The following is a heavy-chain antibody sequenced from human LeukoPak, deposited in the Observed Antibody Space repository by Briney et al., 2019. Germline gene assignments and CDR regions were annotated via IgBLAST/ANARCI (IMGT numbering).Heavy chain of an antibody. V-gene: IGHV3-23*01. D-gene: IGHD2-2*01. CDR3: AKDDIVVVPAAPKVPYYYYYGMDV. Sequence: GGSLRLSCAASGFTFSGYGMSWVRQAPGMGLEWVSAISGGGTGTYFADSVKGRFSISRDNSRNTVFLQMTNLRAEDTAVYYCAKDDIVVVPAAPKVPYYYYYGMDVWGQGTTVTVSS. CDR2: ISGGGTGT. CDR1: GFTFSGYG. J-gene: IGHJ6*02.